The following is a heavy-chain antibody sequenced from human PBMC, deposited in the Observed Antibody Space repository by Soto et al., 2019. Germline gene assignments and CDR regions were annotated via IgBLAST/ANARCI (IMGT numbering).Heavy chain of an antibody. CDR1: GYSFTSYD. Sequence: ASVKVSCKASGYSFTSYDINWVRQATGQGLEWMGWMNPNSGNTGYAQKFQGRVTLTRNTSISTAYMELSSLRSEDTAVYYCARGKLGYCSGDSCFRPFDYWGQGTLVTVSS. V-gene: IGHV1-8*01. J-gene: IGHJ4*02. CDR3: ARGKLGYCSGDSCFRPFDY. CDR2: MNPNSGNT. D-gene: IGHD2-15*01.